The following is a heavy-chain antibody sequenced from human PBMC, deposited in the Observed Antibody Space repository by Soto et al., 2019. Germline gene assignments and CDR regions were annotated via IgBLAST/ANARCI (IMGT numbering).Heavy chain of an antibody. V-gene: IGHV3-11*01. CDR2: ISSTGSTI. Sequence: TGGSLRLSCAASGFTFGDFYMSWIRQAPGKGLDWVSYISSTGSTIYYADSVKGRFTISRDNAKNSLYLQMNSLRAEDTAVYYCGRRNVFDIWGRGKMVTVPS. J-gene: IGHJ3*02. CDR3: GRRNVFDI. CDR1: GFTFGDFY.